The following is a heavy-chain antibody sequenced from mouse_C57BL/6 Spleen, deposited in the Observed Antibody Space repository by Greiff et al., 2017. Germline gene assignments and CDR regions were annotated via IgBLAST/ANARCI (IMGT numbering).Heavy chain of an antibody. J-gene: IGHJ1*03. V-gene: IGHV5-9*01. CDR3: ARQTHYGSSSYWYFDV. Sequence: EVKLMESGGGLVKPGGSLKLSCAASGFTFSSYTMSWVRQTPEKRLEWVATISGGGGNTYYPDSVKGRFTISRDNAKNTLYLQMSSLRSEDTALYYCARQTHYGSSSYWYFDVWGTGTTVTVSS. CDR2: ISGGGGNT. CDR1: GFTFSSYT. D-gene: IGHD1-1*01.